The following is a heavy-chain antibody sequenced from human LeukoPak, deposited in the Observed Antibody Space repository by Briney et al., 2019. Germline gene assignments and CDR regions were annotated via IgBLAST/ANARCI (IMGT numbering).Heavy chain of an antibody. V-gene: IGHV3-30*02. CDR3: AKEPPPIVATILDY. CDR1: GFTFSSYG. J-gene: IGHJ4*02. D-gene: IGHD5-12*01. CDR2: IRYDGSNK. Sequence: GXSLRLSCAASGFTFSSYGMHWVRQAPGKGVEWVASIRYDGSNKYYADSVKGRFTISRDNSKNTLYLQMNSLRAEDTAVYYCAKEPPPIVATILDYWGQGTLVTVSS.